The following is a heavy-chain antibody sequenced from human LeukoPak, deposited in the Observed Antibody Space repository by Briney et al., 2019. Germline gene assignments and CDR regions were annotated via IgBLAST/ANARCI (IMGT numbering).Heavy chain of an antibody. D-gene: IGHD1-26*01. CDR2: ISSNGDNT. V-gene: IGHV3-64*01. J-gene: IGHJ4*02. CDR3: ASSISVGATTSAWDY. Sequence: PGGSLRLSCAASGFTFSSFALHWVRQAPGKGLEYVSAISSNGDNTYYANSVKGRFTISRDNSKNTLYLQMGSLRAEDMAVYYCASSISVGATTSAWDYWGQGTLVTVSS. CDR1: GFTFSSFA.